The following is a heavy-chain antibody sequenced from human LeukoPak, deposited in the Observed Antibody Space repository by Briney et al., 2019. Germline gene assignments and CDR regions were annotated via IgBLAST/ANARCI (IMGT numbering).Heavy chain of an antibody. J-gene: IGHJ4*02. D-gene: IGHD5-12*01. CDR1: GASTNTDSYF. Sequence: PSETLSLTCDVSGASTNTDSYFWGWIRQPPGKGLEWVGRGYYAGSGSHYNPSLKRRVTISVDTSRNRYSLKLHSVTTADTAVYYCVRLWLRWGIDYWGQGSLVTVSS. V-gene: IGHV4-39*01. CDR3: VRLWLRWGIDY. CDR2: GYYAGSGS.